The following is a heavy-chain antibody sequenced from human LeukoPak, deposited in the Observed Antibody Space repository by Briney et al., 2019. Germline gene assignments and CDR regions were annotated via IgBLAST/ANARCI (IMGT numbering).Heavy chain of an antibody. V-gene: IGHV1-2*02. CDR1: GYTFTGYY. CDR3: ARHIRFLEWLFFDP. CDR2: INPNSGGT. J-gene: IGHJ5*02. Sequence: GASVKVSCKASGYTFTGYYMHWVRQAPGQGLEWMGWINPNSGGTNYAQKFQGRVTMTRDTSISTAYMELSRLRSDDTAVYYCARHIRFLEWLFFDPWGREPWSPSPQ. D-gene: IGHD3-3*01.